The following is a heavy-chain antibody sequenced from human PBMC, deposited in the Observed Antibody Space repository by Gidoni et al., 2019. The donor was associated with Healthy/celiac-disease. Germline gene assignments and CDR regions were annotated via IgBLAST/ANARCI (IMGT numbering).Heavy chain of an antibody. CDR3: AKDLGGYYDSSGYSAFDI. J-gene: IGHJ3*02. CDR2: ISGSGGST. CDR1: GFTFSSYA. D-gene: IGHD3-22*01. Sequence: EVQLLESGGGLVQPGGSLRLSCAASGFTFSSYARSWVGQAPGKGLEWVSAISGSGGSTYYADSVKGRFTNSRDNSKNTLYLQMNRLRAEDTAVYYCAKDLGGYYDSSGYSAFDIWGQGTMVTVSS. V-gene: IGHV3-23*01.